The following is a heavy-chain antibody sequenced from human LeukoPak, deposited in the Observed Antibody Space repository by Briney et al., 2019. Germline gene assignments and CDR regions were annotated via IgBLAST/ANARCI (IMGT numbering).Heavy chain of an antibody. CDR2: FDPEDGET. J-gene: IGHJ5*02. D-gene: IGHD3-10*01. CDR3: ATFTMVRGVLIAPHGFDP. Sequence: ASVKVSCKVSGYTLTELSMHWVRQAPGRGREWVGGFDPEDGETIYAQKFQGRVTMTEDTSTDSAYMELSSLRSEDTAVYYCATFTMVRGVLIAPHGFDPWGQGTLVTVSS. CDR1: GYTLTELS. V-gene: IGHV1-24*01.